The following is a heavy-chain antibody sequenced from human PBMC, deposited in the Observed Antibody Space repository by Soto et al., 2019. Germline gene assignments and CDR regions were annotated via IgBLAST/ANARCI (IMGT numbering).Heavy chain of an antibody. Sequence: GSGPTLVNPTETLTLTCTVSGFSLSNARMGVSWIRQPPGKALEWLAHIFSNDEKSYSTSLKSRLTISKDTSKSQVVPTMTNMDPVDTATYYCARVGGTHYGMDVWGQGTTVTVSS. V-gene: IGHV2-26*01. D-gene: IGHD1-26*01. CDR1: GFSLSNARMG. J-gene: IGHJ6*02. CDR3: ARVGGTHYGMDV. CDR2: IFSNDEK.